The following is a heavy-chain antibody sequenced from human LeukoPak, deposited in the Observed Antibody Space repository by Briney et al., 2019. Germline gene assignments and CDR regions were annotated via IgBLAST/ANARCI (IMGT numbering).Heavy chain of an antibody. J-gene: IGHJ3*02. Sequence: PSETLSLTCTVPGDSISSYYWSWIRQPPAKGLEWIGYIYYNGSTNYNPSLKSRVTLSLDTANNQFSAELPSVTAADTAVYYCARPGLGFDAFDIWGQGTMVTVSS. V-gene: IGHV4-59*01. CDR3: ARPGLGFDAFDI. CDR2: IYYNGST. CDR1: GDSISSYY. D-gene: IGHD2-15*01.